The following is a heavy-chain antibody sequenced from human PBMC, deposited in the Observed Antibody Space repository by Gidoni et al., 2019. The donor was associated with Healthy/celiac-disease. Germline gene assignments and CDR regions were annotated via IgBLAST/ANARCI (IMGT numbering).Heavy chain of an antibody. J-gene: IGHJ4*02. CDR3: TRHPTIEYSSSSGRGY. CDR1: GFPFSGSA. Sequence: EVQLVESGGGLVQPGGSLKLSCAASGFPFSGSAMHGVRQASGKGLAWVGRIRSKANSYATAYAASVKGRFTISRDDSKNTAYLQMNSLKTEDTAVYYCTRHPTIEYSSSSGRGYWGQGTLVTVSS. V-gene: IGHV3-73*01. CDR2: IRSKANSYAT. D-gene: IGHD6-6*01.